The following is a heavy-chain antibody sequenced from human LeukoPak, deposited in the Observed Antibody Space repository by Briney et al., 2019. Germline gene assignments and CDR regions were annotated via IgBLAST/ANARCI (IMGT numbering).Heavy chain of an antibody. CDR3: ARGRLGELSFFDY. D-gene: IGHD3-16*02. Sequence: GGSLRLSCAASGLTFSSYSMNWVRQAPGKGLEWVSSISSSSSYIYYADSVKGRFTISRDNAKNSLYLQMNSLRAEDTAEYYCARGRLGELSFFDYWGQGTLVTVSS. CDR2: ISSSSSYI. V-gene: IGHV3-21*01. CDR1: GLTFSSYS. J-gene: IGHJ4*02.